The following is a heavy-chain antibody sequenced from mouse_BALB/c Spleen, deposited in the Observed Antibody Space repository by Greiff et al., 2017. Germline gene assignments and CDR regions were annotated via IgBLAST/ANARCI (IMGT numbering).Heavy chain of an antibody. Sequence: EVKLMESGGGLVKPGGSLKLSCAASGFTFSSYTMSWVRQTPEKRLEWVASISSGGSTYYPDSVKGRFTISRDNARNILYLQMSSLRSEDTAMYYCARGDYYGSSSWFAYWGQGTLVTVSA. CDR3: ARGDYYGSSSWFAY. J-gene: IGHJ3*01. D-gene: IGHD1-1*01. CDR1: GFTFSSYT. CDR2: ISSGGST. V-gene: IGHV5-6-5*01.